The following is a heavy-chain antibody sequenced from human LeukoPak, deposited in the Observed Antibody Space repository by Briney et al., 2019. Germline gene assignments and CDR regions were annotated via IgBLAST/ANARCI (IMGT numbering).Heavy chain of an antibody. CDR2: IKQDGSEK. J-gene: IGHJ4*02. CDR3: ARELWGIVGATDY. V-gene: IGHV3-7*01. D-gene: IGHD1-26*01. Sequence: GGSPRLSCAASGFTFSSYWMSWVRQAPGKGLEWVANIKQDGSEKYYVDSVKGRFTISRDNAKNSLYLQMNSLRAEDTAVYYCARELWGIVGATDYWGQGTLVTVSS. CDR1: GFTFSSYW.